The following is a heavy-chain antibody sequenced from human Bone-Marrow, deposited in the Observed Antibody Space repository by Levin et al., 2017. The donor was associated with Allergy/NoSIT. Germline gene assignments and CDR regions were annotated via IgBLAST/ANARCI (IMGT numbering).Heavy chain of an antibody. CDR2: IYSSGTT. J-gene: IGHJ4*02. D-gene: IGHD1-1*01. Sequence: SQTLSLTCTVSGGSLASHYWNWIRQSPGKGLEWIGYIYSSGTTSYNPSLESRVSMSIDTSKNQFSLWLNSVTAADTAVYFCARGGRLENVVLSHHLDSWGQGTRVSVSS. CDR1: GGSLASHY. CDR3: ARGGRLENVVLSHHLDS. V-gene: IGHV4-59*11.